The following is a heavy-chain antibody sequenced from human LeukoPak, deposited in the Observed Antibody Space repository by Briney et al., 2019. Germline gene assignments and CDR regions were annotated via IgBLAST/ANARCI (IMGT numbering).Heavy chain of an antibody. CDR3: ARLGTRNKIPLIRLGELSQDY. V-gene: IGHV4-34*01. D-gene: IGHD3-16*02. Sequence: PSETLSLTCAVYGGSFSGYYWSWIRQPPGKGLEWIGEINHSGSTNYNPSLKSRVTISVDTSKNQSSLKLSSVTAADTAVYYCARLGTRNKIPLIRLGELSQDYWGQGTLVTVSS. CDR1: GGSFSGYY. J-gene: IGHJ4*02. CDR2: INHSGST.